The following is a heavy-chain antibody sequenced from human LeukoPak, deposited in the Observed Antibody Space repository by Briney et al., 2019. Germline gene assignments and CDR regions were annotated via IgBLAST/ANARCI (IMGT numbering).Heavy chain of an antibody. V-gene: IGHV3-7*01. CDR1: GFTFSLYW. J-gene: IGHJ4*02. CDR2: IKKDGRKK. D-gene: IGHD1-1*01. Sequence: GGSQSLSCTTSGFTFSLYWMSWARQAPGRGREWVAHIKKDGRKKNYGDSVKGQISISRDNAKNSLYLQMNSLTAEDTAVYYCARDKVSGAWTGSLFDYWGQGSLVTVSS. CDR3: ARDKVSGAWTGSLFDY.